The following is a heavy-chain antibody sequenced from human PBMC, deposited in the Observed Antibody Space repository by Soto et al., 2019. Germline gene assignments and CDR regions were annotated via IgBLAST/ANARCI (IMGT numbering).Heavy chain of an antibody. CDR3: ARGRYSSSWYYSEYFQH. Sequence: GGSLRLSCAASGFTFSSYGMHWVRQAPGKGLEWVAVIWYDGSNKYYADSVKGRFTISRDNSKNTLYLQMNSLRAEDTAVYYWARGRYSSSWYYSEYFQHWGQGTLVTVSS. V-gene: IGHV3-33*01. CDR1: GFTFSSYG. CDR2: IWYDGSNK. D-gene: IGHD6-13*01. J-gene: IGHJ1*01.